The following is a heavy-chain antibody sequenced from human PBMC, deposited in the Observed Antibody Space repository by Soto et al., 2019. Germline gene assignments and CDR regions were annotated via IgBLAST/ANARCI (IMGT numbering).Heavy chain of an antibody. CDR3: ARDENYSDSSGYYGPWFDY. CDR1: GFTFSDYH. J-gene: IGHJ4*02. CDR2: SSGSSRYT. D-gene: IGHD3-22*01. Sequence: QVQLVESGGGLVKPGGSLRLSCAASGFTFSDYHMSWIRQAPGKGLDGVSYSSGSSRYTNAAYSVSGRFTISRDNAKNSLYQQMNSLRAEDKAVYYCARDENYSDSSGYYGPWFDYWGQGTLVTVSS. V-gene: IGHV3-11*06.